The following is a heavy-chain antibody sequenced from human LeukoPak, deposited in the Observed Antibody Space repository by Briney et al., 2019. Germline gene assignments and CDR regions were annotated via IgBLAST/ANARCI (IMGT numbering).Heavy chain of an antibody. J-gene: IGHJ4*02. D-gene: IGHD6-19*01. Sequence: SETLSLTCTVSGGSISSYYWSWIRQPPGKGLEWIGYIYYSGSTNYNPSLKSRVTISVDTSKNQFSLKLSSVTAADTAVYYCARDVSGWYRFDYWGQGTLVTVSS. CDR1: GGSISSYY. CDR3: ARDVSGWYRFDY. V-gene: IGHV4-59*12. CDR2: IYYSGST.